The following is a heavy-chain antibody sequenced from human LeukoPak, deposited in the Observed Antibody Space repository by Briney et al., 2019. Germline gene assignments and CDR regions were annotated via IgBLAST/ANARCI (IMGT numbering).Heavy chain of an antibody. Sequence: PSETLSLTCTVSGGSISIYYWSWIRQPPGKGLEWIGYIYYSGSTNYNPSLKSRVTISVDTSKNQFSLKLSSVTAADTAVYYCARGIDSSGYYFFDYWGQGTLVTVSS. J-gene: IGHJ4*02. CDR3: ARGIDSSGYYFFDY. V-gene: IGHV4-59*01. D-gene: IGHD3-22*01. CDR1: GGSISIYY. CDR2: IYYSGST.